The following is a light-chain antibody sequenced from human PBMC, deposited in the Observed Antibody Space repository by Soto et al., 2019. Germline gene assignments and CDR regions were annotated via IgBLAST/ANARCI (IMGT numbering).Light chain of an antibody. CDR3: QQYFSTPFT. Sequence: MSQSPNSLAVSLGERATINCKSSQSVLYSSNNKNHLTWFQQKPGQPPKLLIYWASTRESGVPDRFSGSGSGTDFTLTISRLQAEDVAVYYCQQYFSTPFTFGGGTKVDIK. CDR1: QSVLYSSNNKNH. CDR2: WAS. J-gene: IGKJ4*01. V-gene: IGKV4-1*01.